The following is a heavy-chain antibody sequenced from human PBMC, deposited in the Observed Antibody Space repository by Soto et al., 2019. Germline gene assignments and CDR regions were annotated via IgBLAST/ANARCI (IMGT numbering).Heavy chain of an antibody. CDR1: GFSLSTSGVG. CDR3: AHTRPGMEAAGTENYFGP. CDR2: IYWDYDK. Sequence: QITLKESGPALVKPTQTLTLTCTFSGFSLSTSGVGVGWIRQPPGKALEWLALIYWDYDKRYSPSLKSRLTITKDTSKNQVVLTLTNMDPVDTATYDCAHTRPGMEAAGTENYFGPWGQGTLLTVSS. V-gene: IGHV2-5*02. D-gene: IGHD6-13*01. J-gene: IGHJ5*02.